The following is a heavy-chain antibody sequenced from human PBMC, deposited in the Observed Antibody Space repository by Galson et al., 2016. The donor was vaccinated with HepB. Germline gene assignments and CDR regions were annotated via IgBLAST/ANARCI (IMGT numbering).Heavy chain of an antibody. J-gene: IGHJ5*02. CDR2: INSDGTTS. D-gene: IGHD4-23*01. CDR1: GFAFSSHW. CDR3: VRDHSVVPTTAYNWFDP. V-gene: IGHV3-74*01. Sequence: LRLSCAASGFAFSSHWMHWVRQAPGKGLVWVSRINSDGTTSNYADSVKGRFTISRDNAKNTLYLQMNSLRAEDTAVYFCVRDHSVVPTTAYNWFDPWGRGTLVTVSS.